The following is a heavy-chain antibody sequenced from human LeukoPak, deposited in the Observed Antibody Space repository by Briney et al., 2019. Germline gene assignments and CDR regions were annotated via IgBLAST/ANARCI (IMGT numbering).Heavy chain of an antibody. CDR2: IKQDGSEK. J-gene: IGHJ6*03. CDR3: ARSYSYGSGYYYYMDV. V-gene: IGHV3-7*01. D-gene: IGHD5-18*01. Sequence: PGGSLRLSCAASGITFSSYWMSWVRQAPGKGLEWVANIKQDGSEKYYVDSVKGRFTISRVNAKNSLYLQMNSLRAEDTAVYYCARSYSYGSGYYYYMDVWGKGTTVTVSS. CDR1: GITFSSYW.